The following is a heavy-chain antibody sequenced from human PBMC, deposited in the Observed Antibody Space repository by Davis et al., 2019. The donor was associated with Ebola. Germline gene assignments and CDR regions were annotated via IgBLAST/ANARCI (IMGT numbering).Heavy chain of an antibody. Sequence: MPSETLSLTCTVSGGSISSYYWSWIRQPPGKGLEWIGYIYYSGSTNYNPSLKSRVTISVDTSKNQFSLKLSSVTAADTAVYYCARITSDSSAWYFYGMDVWGKGTTVTVSS. CDR2: IYYSGST. CDR3: ARITSDSSAWYFYGMDV. D-gene: IGHD6-19*01. CDR1: GGSISSYY. V-gene: IGHV4-59*01. J-gene: IGHJ6*04.